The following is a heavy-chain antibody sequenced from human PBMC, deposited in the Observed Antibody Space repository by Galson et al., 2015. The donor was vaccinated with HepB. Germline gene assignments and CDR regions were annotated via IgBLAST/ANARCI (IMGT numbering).Heavy chain of an antibody. V-gene: IGHV3-64D*06. CDR3: VKEDILTGYSVGSFHF. Sequence: SLRLSCAGSGFRFHHYALHWVRQAPGKGLEFVSGISHNGGATKFADSVRDRFTISRDNSKNTMYLQMNSLRTEDTAVYYCVKEDILTGYSVGSFHFWGRGTMVTVSS. D-gene: IGHD3-9*01. J-gene: IGHJ3*01. CDR1: GFRFHHYA. CDR2: ISHNGGAT.